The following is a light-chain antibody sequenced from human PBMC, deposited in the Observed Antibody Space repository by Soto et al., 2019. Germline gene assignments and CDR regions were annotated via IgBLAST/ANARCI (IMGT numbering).Light chain of an antibody. V-gene: IGLV2-14*01. J-gene: IGLJ1*01. CDR3: SSYTSSSTRV. CDR2: EVS. Sequence: QSSLTQPASVSGSPGQSITISCTGTSSDVGAYNYVSWYQQHPGKAPKLMIYEVSNRPSGLSNRFSGSKSGNTASLIISGLQAEDEADYYCSSYTSSSTRVFGTGNKVTVL. CDR1: SSDVGAYNY.